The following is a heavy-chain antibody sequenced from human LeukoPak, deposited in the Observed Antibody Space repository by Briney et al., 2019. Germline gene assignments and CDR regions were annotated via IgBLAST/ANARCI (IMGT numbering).Heavy chain of an antibody. V-gene: IGHV3-74*01. CDR1: GFTFSSYW. Sequence: PGGSLRLSCAASGFTFSSYWMHWVRQVPGQGLVWVSHIDGDGRITNYGDSVKGRFTISRDNSKNTLYLQMNSLRAEDTAVYYCAISSGYSYAYYWGQGTLVTVSS. D-gene: IGHD5-18*01. J-gene: IGHJ4*02. CDR3: AISSGYSYAYY. CDR2: IDGDGRIT.